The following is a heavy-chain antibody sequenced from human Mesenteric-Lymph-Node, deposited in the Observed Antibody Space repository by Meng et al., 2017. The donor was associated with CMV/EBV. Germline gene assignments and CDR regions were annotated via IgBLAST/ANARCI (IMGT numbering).Heavy chain of an antibody. CDR1: GGSISSSSYY. CDR2: IYYSGST. D-gene: IGHD5-12*01. J-gene: IGHJ6*02. CDR3: ARGLRGYSGYSRYGMDV. Sequence: GSLRLSCTVSGGSISSSSYYWGWIRQPPGKGLEWIGSIYYSGSTYYNPSLKSRVTISVDTSKNQFSLKLSSVTAADTAVYYCARGLRGYSGYSRYGMDVWGQGTTVTVSS. V-gene: IGHV4-39*01.